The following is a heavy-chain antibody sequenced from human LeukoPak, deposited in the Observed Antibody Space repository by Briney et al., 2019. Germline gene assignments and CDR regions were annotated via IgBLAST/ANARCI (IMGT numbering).Heavy chain of an antibody. CDR2: ISGDGNSA. J-gene: IGHJ4*02. V-gene: IGHV3-74*01. CDR1: GFTFRNYW. D-gene: IGHD6-13*01. CDR3: AKAAADNPILFDY. Sequence: GGSLRLSCTASGFTFRNYWMHWFRHAPGKGLLCVSRISGDGNSATYADSVKGRFTISRDNAKNTLYLQMSSLRAEDTAVYYCAKAAADNPILFDYWGQGTLVTVSS.